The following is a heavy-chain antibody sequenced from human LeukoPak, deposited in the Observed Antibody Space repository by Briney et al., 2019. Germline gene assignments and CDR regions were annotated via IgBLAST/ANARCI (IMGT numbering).Heavy chain of an antibody. CDR1: GFTFSSYP. J-gene: IGHJ3*02. D-gene: IGHD4-17*01. Sequence: GRSLRLSCAASGFTFSSYPIHWVRQTPGKGLEWVALISYDGNNKYYADSVKGRFTISRDNAKNSLYLQMNSLRAEDTAVYYCARSITDYGYAFDIWGQGTMVTVSS. CDR2: ISYDGNNK. CDR3: ARSITDYGYAFDI. V-gene: IGHV3-30*07.